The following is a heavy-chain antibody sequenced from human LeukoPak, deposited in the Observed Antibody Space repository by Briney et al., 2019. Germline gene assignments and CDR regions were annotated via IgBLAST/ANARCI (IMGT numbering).Heavy chain of an antibody. V-gene: IGHV3-9*03. CDR1: GFIFDDYA. CDR2: INWNSGTI. CDR3: AKDTSKYYYYYMDV. Sequence: GRSLRLSCAASGFIFDDYAMHWVRHAPGKGLEWVSGINWNSGTIDYADSVKGRFTISRDNAKNSLYLQMNSLRAEDMALYYCAKDTSKYYYYYMDVWGKGTTVTVSS. J-gene: IGHJ6*03.